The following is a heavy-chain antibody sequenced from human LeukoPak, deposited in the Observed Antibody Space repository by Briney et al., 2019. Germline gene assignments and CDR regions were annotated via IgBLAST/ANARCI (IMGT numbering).Heavy chain of an antibody. D-gene: IGHD4-17*01. CDR1: GFTFNDYY. CDR3: ARTSVTTKPHDY. V-gene: IGHV3-11*06. CDR2: ISSSAAYT. Sequence: GGSLRLSCVVSGFTFNDYYMSWVRQAPGKGLEWMSYISSSAAYTDYADSVKGRFTISRVNAKNSLYLQMNSLRAEDTAMYYCARTSVTTKPHDYWGQGTLVTVSS. J-gene: IGHJ4*02.